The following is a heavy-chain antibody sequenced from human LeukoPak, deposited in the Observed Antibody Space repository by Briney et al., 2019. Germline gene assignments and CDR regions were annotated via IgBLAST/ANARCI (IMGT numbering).Heavy chain of an antibody. CDR2: ISSSSSYI. J-gene: IGHJ3*02. CDR3: AGFSPLFSSTSCYNEALDI. D-gene: IGHD2-2*02. V-gene: IGHV3-21*01. Sequence: GGSLRLSCAASGFTFSSYSMNWVRQAPGKGLEWVSSISSSSSYIYYADSVKGRFTISRDNAKNSLYLQMNSLRAEDTAVYYCAGFSPLFSSTSCYNEALDIGGQGTWSPSLQ. CDR1: GFTFSSYS.